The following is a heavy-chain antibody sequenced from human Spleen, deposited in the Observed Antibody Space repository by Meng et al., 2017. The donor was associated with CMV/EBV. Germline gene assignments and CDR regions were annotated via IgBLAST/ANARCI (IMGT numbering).Heavy chain of an antibody. CDR2: IYYSGST. Sequence: GSLRLSCTVSGGSISSYYWSWIRQPPGKGLEWIGYIYYSGSTNYNPSLKSRVTISVDTSKNQFSLKLSSVTAADTAVYYCASSSTRLSYYFDYWGQGTLVTVSS. CDR1: GGSISSYY. V-gene: IGHV4-59*08. J-gene: IGHJ4*02. CDR3: ASSSTRLSYYFDY. D-gene: IGHD2-2*01.